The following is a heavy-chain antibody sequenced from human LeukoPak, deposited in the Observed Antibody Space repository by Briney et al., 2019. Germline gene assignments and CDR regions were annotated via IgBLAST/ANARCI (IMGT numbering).Heavy chain of an antibody. CDR1: GGSISSGGYS. Sequence: SETLSLTCAVSGGSISSGGYSWSWIRQPPGKGLEWIGYIYRSGSTYYNPSLKSRVTISVDRSKNQFSLKLSSVTAADTAVYYCARGKRYCSGGSCPNWFDPWGQGTLVTVSS. D-gene: IGHD2-15*01. V-gene: IGHV4-30-2*01. CDR3: ARGKRYCSGGSCPNWFDP. CDR2: IYRSGST. J-gene: IGHJ5*02.